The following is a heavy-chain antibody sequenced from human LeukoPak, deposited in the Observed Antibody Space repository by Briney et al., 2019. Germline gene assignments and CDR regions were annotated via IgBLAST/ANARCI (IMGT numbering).Heavy chain of an antibody. V-gene: IGHV1-24*01. CDR2: FDPEDGET. CDR3: ARGWLAETMVVTPYNY. D-gene: IGHD4-23*01. Sequence: ASVKVSCKVSGYTLTELSMHWVRQAPGKGLEWMGGFDPEDGETIYAQKFQGRVTITADESTSTAYMELSSLRSEDTAVYYCARGWLAETMVVTPYNYWGQGTLVTVSS. CDR1: GYTLTELS. J-gene: IGHJ4*02.